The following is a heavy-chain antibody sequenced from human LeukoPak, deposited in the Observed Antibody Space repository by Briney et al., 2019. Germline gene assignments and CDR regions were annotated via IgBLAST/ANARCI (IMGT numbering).Heavy chain of an antibody. J-gene: IGHJ4*02. CDR2: ISAYNGNT. Sequence: ASVKVSCKASVYTLTSYGISWVRQAPAQGLEGMGWISAYNGNTNYPQQLQGRGTMTTDTSKSTAYTELRSLRSDDTAVYYCARDQSDTAMADDYWGQGTLVTVSS. D-gene: IGHD5-18*01. V-gene: IGHV1-18*01. CDR1: VYTLTSYG. CDR3: ARDQSDTAMADDY.